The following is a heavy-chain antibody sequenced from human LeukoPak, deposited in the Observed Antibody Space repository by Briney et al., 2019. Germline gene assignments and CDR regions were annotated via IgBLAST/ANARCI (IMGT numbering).Heavy chain of an antibody. CDR2: ISGSGGST. CDR1: GFTFSSYA. J-gene: IGHJ6*02. CDR3: AKDVSSTRYYYYGMDV. V-gene: IGHV3-23*01. Sequence: GGSLRLSCAASGFTFSSYAMSWVRQAPGKGLEWVSAISGSGGSTYYADSVKGRFTISRDNSKNTLYLQMNSLRAEDTALYYCAKDVSSTRYYYYGMDVWGQGTTVTVSS. D-gene: IGHD2-2*01.